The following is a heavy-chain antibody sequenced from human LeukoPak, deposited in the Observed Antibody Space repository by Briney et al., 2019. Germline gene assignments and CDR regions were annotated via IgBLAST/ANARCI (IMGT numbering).Heavy chain of an antibody. Sequence: SETLSLTCTVSGGSISSYYWSWIRQPPGKGLEWIGYIYYSGSTNYNPSLKSRVTISVDTSKNQFSLKLSSVTAADTAVYYCALCSNYYYGMDVWGQGTTVTVSS. CDR1: GGSISSYY. V-gene: IGHV4-59*01. D-gene: IGHD3-10*02. J-gene: IGHJ6*02. CDR2: IYYSGST. CDR3: ALCSNYYYGMDV.